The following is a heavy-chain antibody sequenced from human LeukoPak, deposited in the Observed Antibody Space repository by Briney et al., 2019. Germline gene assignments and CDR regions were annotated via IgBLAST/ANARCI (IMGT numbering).Heavy chain of an antibody. Sequence: GGSLRLSCVASGFSFSTHGMHWVRQAPGKGLEWVAVIWHDGRSIYNEDSVKGRFAISRDTSENTVYLQMNSLRAEDTAVYYCAKGFSTLWVNYFDDWGQGTPVTVSS. V-gene: IGHV3-33*06. CDR3: AKGFSTLWVNYFDD. D-gene: IGHD2-21*01. CDR2: IWHDGRSI. CDR1: GFSFSTHG. J-gene: IGHJ4*02.